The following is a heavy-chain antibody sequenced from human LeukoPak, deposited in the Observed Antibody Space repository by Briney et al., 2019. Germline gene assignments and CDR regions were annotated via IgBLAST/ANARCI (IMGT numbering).Heavy chain of an antibody. V-gene: IGHV3-23*01. J-gene: IGHJ4*02. Sequence: GGSLKLSCAASRFSFSSYAMSWVRQAPGKGLEWVSTISGSGVSTYYADSVKGRFTISRDNSKNTLYLQMNSLRAEDTAVYYCAKAPVTSCRGAFCYPFDYWGQGTLVTVSS. CDR3: AKAPVTSCRGAFCYPFDY. CDR2: ISGSGVST. CDR1: RFSFSSYA. D-gene: IGHD2-15*01.